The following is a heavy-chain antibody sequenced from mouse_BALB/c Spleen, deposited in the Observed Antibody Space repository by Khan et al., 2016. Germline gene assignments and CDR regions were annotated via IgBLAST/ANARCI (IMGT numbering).Heavy chain of an antibody. CDR3: AREGLRRGLGY. CDR2: ISDGGSYT. J-gene: IGHJ3*01. D-gene: IGHD2-4*01. V-gene: IGHV5-4*02. Sequence: EVELVESGGGLVKPGGSLKLSCAASGFTFSDYYMYWVRQTPEKRLEWVATISDGGSYTYYPDSVKGRFTISRDNATNTPYLQMSSLKSEDTAMYYCAREGLRRGLGYWCQGTLVTVSA. CDR1: GFTFSDYY.